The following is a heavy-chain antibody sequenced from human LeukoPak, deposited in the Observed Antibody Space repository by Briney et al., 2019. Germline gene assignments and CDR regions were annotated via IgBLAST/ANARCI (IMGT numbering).Heavy chain of an antibody. J-gene: IGHJ4*02. Sequence: PSETLSLTCTVAGYSISSGYYWDWLRQSPGKGLEWIASIYHTGETHYHPSLKSRVSISVDTSNNQFSLRSTSATAADTAMYYCARGRFAELLFDIWGQGTLVTVSS. CDR3: ARGRFAELLFDI. D-gene: IGHD3-10*01. CDR2: IYHTGET. CDR1: GYSISSGYY. V-gene: IGHV4-38-2*02.